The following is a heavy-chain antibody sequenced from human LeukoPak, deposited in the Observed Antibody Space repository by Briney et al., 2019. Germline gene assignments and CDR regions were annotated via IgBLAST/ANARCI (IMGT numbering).Heavy chain of an antibody. CDR3: ARVVDTHFDY. CDR1: GGSISSSSYY. CDR2: IYYTGNT. Sequence: PSETLSLTCTVSGGSISSSSYYWGWIRQPPGKGLEWIGSIYYTGNTYYNPSLKSRVTISVDTSKNQFSLKLSSVTAADSAVYYCARVVDTHFDYWGQGTLVTVSS. D-gene: IGHD5-18*01. J-gene: IGHJ4*02. V-gene: IGHV4-39*01.